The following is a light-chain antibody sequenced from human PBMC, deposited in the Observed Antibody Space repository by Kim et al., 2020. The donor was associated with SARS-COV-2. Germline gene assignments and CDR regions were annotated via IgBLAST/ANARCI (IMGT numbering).Light chain of an antibody. Sequence: PTSIASRSSQTLVYSDGNTDFNWFEQRPCQSPRRLIYKVSNRDSVVPDRFSGRGSGTDFTLKISRVEAENIGVYCCMRGTLWPPTFGHGTKMNIK. J-gene: IGKJ1*01. CDR2: KVS. V-gene: IGKV2-30*01. CDR1: QTLVYSDGNTD. CDR3: MRGTLWPPT.